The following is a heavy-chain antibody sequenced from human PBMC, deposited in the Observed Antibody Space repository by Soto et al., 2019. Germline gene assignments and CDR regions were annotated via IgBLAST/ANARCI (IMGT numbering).Heavy chain of an antibody. D-gene: IGHD3-16*01. CDR1: GYIFTNYG. CDR2: MSAYNGYT. CDR3: ARWSSGALYEK. V-gene: IGHV1-18*04. J-gene: IGHJ4*02. Sequence: QIHLVQSGAEVRKPGASVNVSCKTSGYIFTNYGVSWVRQAPGEGLEVVGWMSAYNGYTKYGQRFQGRVTLSTDTSTPTGYMELRNLRFDDTGVYYCARWSSGALYEKWGQGTLLTVSP.